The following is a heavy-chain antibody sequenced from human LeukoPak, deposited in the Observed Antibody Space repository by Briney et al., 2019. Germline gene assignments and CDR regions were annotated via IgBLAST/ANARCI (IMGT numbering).Heavy chain of an antibody. V-gene: IGHV4-39*01. CDR2: IYYSGST. CDR3: ARQVVVVIVEPVAPGSVDN. D-gene: IGHD2-2*01. Sequence: KPSETLSLTCTVSGGSISSRSYYWGWIRQAPGKGLEWIASIYYSGSTSYNTSLKSRITMSVDTSKNQFSLELSSVTAADTATYYCARQVVVVIVEPVAPGSVDNWGQGTLVTVSS. CDR1: GGSISSRSYY. J-gene: IGHJ4*02.